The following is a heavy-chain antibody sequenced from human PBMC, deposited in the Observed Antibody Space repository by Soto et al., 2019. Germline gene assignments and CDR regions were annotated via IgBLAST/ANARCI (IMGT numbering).Heavy chain of an antibody. V-gene: IGHV4-61*01. Sequence: SETLSLTCIVAGGSVSSGSYYWSWIRQPRGKGLEWVGYMYYSGSTAYNTSLKSRVTISIDTSKNQFSLKLSSVTAADTAVYYCARDVRDGATLSAGFGYWSQGTLVTVSS. CDR2: MYYSGST. J-gene: IGHJ4*02. CDR1: GGSVSSGSYY. CDR3: ARDVRDGATLSAGFGY.